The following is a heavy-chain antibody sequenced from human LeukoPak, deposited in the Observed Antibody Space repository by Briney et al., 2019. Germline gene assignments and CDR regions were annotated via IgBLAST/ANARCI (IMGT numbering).Heavy chain of an antibody. CDR1: GGSFSGYY. CDR2: INHSGST. CDR3: ARDGSGSYMFKHHCFDY. V-gene: IGHV4-34*01. D-gene: IGHD1-26*01. Sequence: SETLSLTCAVYGGSFSGYYWSWIRQPPGKGLEWIGEINHSGSTNYNPSLKSRVTISVDTSKNQFSLKLSSVTAADTAVYYCARDGSGSYMFKHHCFDYWGQGTLVTVSS. J-gene: IGHJ4*02.